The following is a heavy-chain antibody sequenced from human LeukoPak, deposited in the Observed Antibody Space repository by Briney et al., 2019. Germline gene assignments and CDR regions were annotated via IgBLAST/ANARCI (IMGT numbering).Heavy chain of an antibody. CDR3: ASPHYCSGSSCCFGY. CDR1: GLTFNNYN. CDR2: ISSDGSYI. D-gene: IGHD2-15*01. Sequence: GGSLRLSCVASGLTFNNYNMNWVRQAPGKGLEWVSLISSDGSYIYYADSVRGRFTISRDNAKNSLYLQMNSLRAEDTAVYFCASPHYCSGSSCCFGYWGQGTLVAVSS. V-gene: IGHV3-21*01. J-gene: IGHJ4*03.